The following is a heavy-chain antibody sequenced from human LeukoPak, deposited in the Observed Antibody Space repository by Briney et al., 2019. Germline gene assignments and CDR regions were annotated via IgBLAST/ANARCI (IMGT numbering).Heavy chain of an antibody. Sequence: SETLSLTCTVSGGSISSYYWSWIRQPDGKGLEWIGRIYTSGSTNYNPSLKSRVTMSVDTSKNQFSLKLSSVTAADTAVYYCARSPYCSSTSCYIRYTYYYYYMDVWGKGTTVTVSS. V-gene: IGHV4-4*07. J-gene: IGHJ6*03. CDR3: ARSPYCSSTSCYIRYTYYYYYMDV. D-gene: IGHD2-2*01. CDR2: IYTSGST. CDR1: GGSISSYY.